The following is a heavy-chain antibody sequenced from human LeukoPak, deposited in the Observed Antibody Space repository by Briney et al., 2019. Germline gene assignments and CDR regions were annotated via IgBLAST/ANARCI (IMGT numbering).Heavy chain of an antibody. CDR3: ARGYCRGGSCYSVENWFDR. V-gene: IGHV1-2*06. CDR2: INPNSDGT. CDR1: GYTFTGCY. J-gene: IGHJ5*02. D-gene: IGHD2-15*01. Sequence: GASVNVSCKAAGYTFTGCYRFWVRQAPGQALEWMGRINPNSDGTDYAQKFQGRVTITRDTSISTASMERRRLRSDDTSVYYCARGYCRGGSCYSVENWFDRWGQGTLVTVSA.